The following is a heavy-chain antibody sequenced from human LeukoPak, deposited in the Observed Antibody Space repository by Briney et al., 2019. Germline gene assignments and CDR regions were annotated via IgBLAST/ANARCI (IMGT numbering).Heavy chain of an antibody. Sequence: PGGSLRLSCAASGFTVSSNYMSWVRQAPGKGLEWVSVVYSGGSTYYPDSVKGRFTISRDNSKNTLYLQMNSLRAEDTAVCYCARDRKEFGESGLWGQGTLVTVSS. CDR2: VYSGGST. J-gene: IGHJ4*02. V-gene: IGHV3-66*01. D-gene: IGHD3-10*01. CDR3: ARDRKEFGESGL. CDR1: GFTVSSNY.